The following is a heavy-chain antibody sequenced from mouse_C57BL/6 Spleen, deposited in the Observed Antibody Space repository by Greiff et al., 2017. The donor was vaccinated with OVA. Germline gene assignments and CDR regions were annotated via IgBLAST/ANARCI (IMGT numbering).Heavy chain of an antibody. J-gene: IGHJ2*01. D-gene: IGHD1-1*02. V-gene: IGHV1-15*01. CDR3: TGRWLKVFFDY. Sequence: VKLMESGAELVRPGASVTLSCKASGHTFTDYEMHWVKQTPVHGLEWIGAIDPETGGTAYNQKFKGKAILTADKSSSTAYMELRSLTSDDSAVYYCTGRWLKVFFDYWGQGTTLTVSS. CDR2: IDPETGGT. CDR1: GHTFTDYE.